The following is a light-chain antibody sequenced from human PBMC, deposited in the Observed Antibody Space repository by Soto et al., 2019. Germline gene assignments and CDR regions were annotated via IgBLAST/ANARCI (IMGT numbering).Light chain of an antibody. CDR3: QQRGNWPLT. Sequence: EIVLTQSPATLSLSPGDRAALSCRASQNIDVYLDWYQQKPGQSPRLLIFDASSRATGIPARFSGSGSGTDFTLTISSLEPEDFAVYYCQQRGNWPLTFGPGTKVDI. J-gene: IGKJ3*01. V-gene: IGKV3-11*01. CDR1: QNIDVY. CDR2: DAS.